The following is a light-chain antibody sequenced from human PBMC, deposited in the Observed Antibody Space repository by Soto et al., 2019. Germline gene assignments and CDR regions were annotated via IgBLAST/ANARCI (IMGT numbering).Light chain of an antibody. CDR3: QQYGSSPPLT. J-gene: IGKJ4*01. CDR1: QSVSSSY. V-gene: IGKV3-20*01. CDR2: GAS. Sequence: EFVLTQSPGTLSLSPGESATLSCRASQSVSSSYLAWYQQKPGQAPRILIYGASTRATGIPDRFSGSGSGTDFTLTISRLEPEDFAVDYCQQYGSSPPLTFGGGTKVEIK.